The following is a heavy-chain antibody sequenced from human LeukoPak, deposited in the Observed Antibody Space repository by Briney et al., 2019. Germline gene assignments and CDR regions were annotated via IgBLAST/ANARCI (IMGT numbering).Heavy chain of an antibody. CDR2: INHSGST. CDR3: ARGQYNVVRGVVDAFNI. CDR1: GGSFSGYY. Sequence: SETLSLTCAVYGGSFSGYYWSWTRQPPGKGLEWIGEINHSGSTNYNPSLKSRVTISVDTSKNQFSLKLSSVTAADTAVYFCARGQYNVVRGVVDAFNIWGQGTVVTVSS. V-gene: IGHV4-34*01. D-gene: IGHD3-10*01. J-gene: IGHJ3*02.